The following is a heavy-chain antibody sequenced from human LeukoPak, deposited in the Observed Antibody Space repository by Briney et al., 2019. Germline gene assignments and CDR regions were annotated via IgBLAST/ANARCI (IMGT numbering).Heavy chain of an antibody. Sequence: GRSLRLSCAASGFSFSSYAMHWVRQAPGKGLEWVGVISYDGSNKYYADSVKGRFTISRDNSKNTLYLQMNSLRAEDTAVYYCARGPSGWYYYYGMDVWGQGTTVTVSS. CDR2: ISYDGSNK. D-gene: IGHD6-19*01. CDR1: GFSFSSYA. J-gene: IGHJ6*02. V-gene: IGHV3-30-3*01. CDR3: ARGPSGWYYYYGMDV.